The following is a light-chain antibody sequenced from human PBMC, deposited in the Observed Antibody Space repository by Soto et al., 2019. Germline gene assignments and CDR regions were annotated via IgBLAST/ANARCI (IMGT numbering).Light chain of an antibody. J-gene: IGLJ2*01. CDR3: SSYTSSSTLAV. CDR1: SSDVGGYNY. V-gene: IGLV2-14*01. Sequence: QSALTQLACVSGSPGQSVTISCTGTSSDVGGYNYVSWYQQHPGKAPKLMIYDVSNRPSGVSNRFSGSKSGNTASLTISGLQAEDEADYYCSSYTSSSTLAVFGGGTKLTVL. CDR2: DVS.